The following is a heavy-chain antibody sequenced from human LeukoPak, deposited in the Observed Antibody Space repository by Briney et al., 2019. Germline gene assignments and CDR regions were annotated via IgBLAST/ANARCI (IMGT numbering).Heavy chain of an antibody. V-gene: IGHV4-39*01. J-gene: IGHJ4*02. CDR2: IYYSGST. CDR3: ARHAGGWYWYYFDY. D-gene: IGHD6-19*01. Sequence: PSETLSLTCTVSGGSISSSSYYWGWIRQPPGKGLEWIGSIYYSGSTYYNPSLKSRVTISVDTSKNQFSLKLSSVTAADTAVYYCARHAGGWYWYYFDYWGQGTLVTASS. CDR1: GGSISSSSYY.